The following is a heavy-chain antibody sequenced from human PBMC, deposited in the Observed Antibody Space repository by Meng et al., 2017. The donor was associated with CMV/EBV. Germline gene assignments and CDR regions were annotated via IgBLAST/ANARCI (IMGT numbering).Heavy chain of an antibody. J-gene: IGHJ6*02. Sequence: GESLKISCAASGFTFSSYEMNWVRQAPGKGLEWVSYISSSGDTTYYADPVRGRFTISRDNARNSLFLQMNSLRAEDTAVYYCARDPSIVVVPAAKYYYGMDVWGQGTTVTVSS. CDR2: ISSSGDTT. CDR3: ARDPSIVVVPAAKYYYGMDV. D-gene: IGHD2-2*01. V-gene: IGHV3-48*03. CDR1: GFTFSSYE.